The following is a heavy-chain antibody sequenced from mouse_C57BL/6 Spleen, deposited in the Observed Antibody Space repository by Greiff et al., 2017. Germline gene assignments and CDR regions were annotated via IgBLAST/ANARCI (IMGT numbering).Heavy chain of an antibody. CDR1: GYTFTSYW. J-gene: IGHJ3*01. CDR2: IDPSDSYT. D-gene: IGHD1-1*01. CDR3: ARRGYYCSPAWFAY. V-gene: IGHV1-69*01. Sequence: QVQLQQPGAELVMPGASVKLSCKASGYTFTSYWMHWVKQRPGQGLEWIGEIDPSDSYTNSNQKFKGKATLTVDKSSSTAYMQLSSLTSEDSAVYYCARRGYYCSPAWFAYWGQGTLGTVSA.